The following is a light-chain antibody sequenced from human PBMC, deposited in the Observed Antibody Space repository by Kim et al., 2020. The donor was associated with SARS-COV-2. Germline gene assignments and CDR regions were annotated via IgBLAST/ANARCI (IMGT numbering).Light chain of an antibody. CDR3: QQYNNWPRT. CDR2: GAS. J-gene: IGKJ1*01. CDR1: QSVGDN. V-gene: IGKV3-15*01. Sequence: ERVMTQSPATLSMSAGERATLSCRASQSVGDNLAWYQHKPGQAPRLVIYGASIRATAFPSRFSGSGSGTEFTLTISSLQSEDFAVYYCQQYNNWPRTFGQGTKVDIK.